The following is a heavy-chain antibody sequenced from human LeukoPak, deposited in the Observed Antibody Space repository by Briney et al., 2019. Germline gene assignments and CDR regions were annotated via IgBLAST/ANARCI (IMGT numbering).Heavy chain of an antibody. J-gene: IGHJ4*02. V-gene: IGHV3-49*04. Sequence: GGSLRLSCTASGFTFGDYAMSWVHQAPGKGLEWVGFIRSKAYGGTTEYAASVKGRFTISRDDSKSIAYLQMNSLKTEDTAVYYCTRDFYGDYSESWGQGTLVTVSS. CDR2: IRSKAYGGTT. D-gene: IGHD4-17*01. CDR1: GFTFGDYA. CDR3: TRDFYGDYSES.